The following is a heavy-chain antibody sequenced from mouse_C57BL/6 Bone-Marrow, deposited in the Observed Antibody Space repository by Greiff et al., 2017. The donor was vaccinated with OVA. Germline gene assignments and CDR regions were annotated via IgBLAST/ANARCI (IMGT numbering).Heavy chain of an antibody. J-gene: IGHJ1*03. CDR3: ARGETTYWYFDV. D-gene: IGHD3-2*01. CDR1: GFTFSAYG. Sequence: EVQRVESGGGLVKPGGSLKLSCAASGFTFSAYGMHWVRQAPEKGLEWVAYISSGSSTIYYADTVKGRFTISRDNAKNTLFLQMTSLRSEDTAMYYCARGETTYWYFDVWGTGTTVTVSS. V-gene: IGHV5-17*01. CDR2: ISSGSSTI.